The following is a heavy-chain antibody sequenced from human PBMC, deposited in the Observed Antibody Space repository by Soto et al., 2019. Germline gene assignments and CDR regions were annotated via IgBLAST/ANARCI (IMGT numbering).Heavy chain of an antibody. J-gene: IGHJ4*02. Sequence: QVQLVQSGAEVKKPGASVKVSCKASGYTFTNYAFGWVRQAPGQGLEWMGWISAYNGNTNYPQKLQGRVTMTTDTSTSTAYMELRSLRSDDTAVYYCARDLAAAGPFDCWGQGTLVTVSS. V-gene: IGHV1-18*01. CDR3: ARDLAAAGPFDC. CDR1: GYTFTNYA. D-gene: IGHD6-13*01. CDR2: ISAYNGNT.